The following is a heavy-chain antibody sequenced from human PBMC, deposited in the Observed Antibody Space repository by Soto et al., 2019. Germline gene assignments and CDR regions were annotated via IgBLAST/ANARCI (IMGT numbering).Heavy chain of an antibody. CDR2: ISAYNGNT. J-gene: IGHJ3*02. CDR1: GYTFTSYG. Sequence: ASVNVSCKASGYTFTSYGISWVRQAPGQGLEWMGWISAYNGNTNYAQKLQGRVTMTTDTSTSTAYMELRSLRSDDTAVYYCARFDIVVVVAGDAFDIWGQGTMVTVSS. V-gene: IGHV1-18*01. D-gene: IGHD2-15*01. CDR3: ARFDIVVVVAGDAFDI.